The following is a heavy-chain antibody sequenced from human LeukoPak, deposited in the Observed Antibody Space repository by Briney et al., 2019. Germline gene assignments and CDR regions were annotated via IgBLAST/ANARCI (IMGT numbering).Heavy chain of an antibody. CDR2: IYPGDSDT. CDR1: GYDFTTYW. Sequence: GESLKISCKASGYDFTTYWIGWVRQMPGKGLEWMEIIYPGDSDTRYSPSFQGQVTISADKSISTAYLQWSSLKASDTAMYYCARSGTAMVTSFDYWGQGTLVTVSS. CDR3: ARSGTAMVTSFDY. V-gene: IGHV5-51*01. D-gene: IGHD5-18*01. J-gene: IGHJ4*02.